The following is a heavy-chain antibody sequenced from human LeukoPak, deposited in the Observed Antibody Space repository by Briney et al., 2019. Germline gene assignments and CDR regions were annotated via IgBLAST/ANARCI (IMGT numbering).Heavy chain of an antibody. CDR2: IRYDGRKS. CDR1: GFTFSSYG. D-gene: IGHD3-10*01. V-gene: IGHV3-30*02. Sequence: PGGSLRLSCAASGFTFSSYGMHWVRQAPGKGLEWVAFIRYDGRKSYYGDSVKGRFTISRDNSKSTLYLQMNSLRPEDTAVYYCAKDTGYYGSGTYENYYLDYWGQGTLVTVSS. J-gene: IGHJ4*02. CDR3: AKDTGYYGSGTYENYYLDY.